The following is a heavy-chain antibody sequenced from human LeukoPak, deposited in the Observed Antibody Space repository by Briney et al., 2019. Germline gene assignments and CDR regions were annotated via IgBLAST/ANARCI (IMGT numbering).Heavy chain of an antibody. CDR2: LYSGGST. Sequence: GGSLRLSCAASGLSVSSKCMNWVRQAPGKGLEWVSLLYSGGSTYYADSVKGRFTISRDSSKNTVYLQMNSLRAEDTAVYYCAARDCSTTSCYGGLFDYWGQGTLVTVSS. D-gene: IGHD2-2*01. CDR1: GLSVSSKC. V-gene: IGHV3-53*01. CDR3: AARDCSTTSCYGGLFDY. J-gene: IGHJ4*02.